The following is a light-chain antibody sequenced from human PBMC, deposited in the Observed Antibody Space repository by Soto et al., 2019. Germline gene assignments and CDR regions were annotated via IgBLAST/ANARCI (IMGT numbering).Light chain of an antibody. CDR2: GAS. V-gene: IGKV3-20*01. J-gene: IGKJ4*01. CDR1: QAVSSIL. Sequence: EVVLTQPPGTLSLSPGERATLSCRASQAVSSILLAWYQQKPGQAPRLLIYGASSRATGIPDRFSGSGSGTDFTLTVSRLEPEDFAVYYCQQHGTSPIFGGGTKV. CDR3: QQHGTSPI.